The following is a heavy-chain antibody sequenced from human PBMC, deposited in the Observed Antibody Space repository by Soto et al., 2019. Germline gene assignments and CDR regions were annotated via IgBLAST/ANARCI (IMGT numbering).Heavy chain of an antibody. CDR1: GGSISSSNW. CDR3: ARGVRGVIGAFDI. D-gene: IGHD3-10*01. CDR2: IYHSGST. V-gene: IGHV4-4*02. J-gene: IGHJ3*02. Sequence: PSETLSLTCAVSGGSISSSNWWSWVRQPPGKGLEWVGEIYHSGSTNYNPSLKSRVTISVDKSKNQFSLKLSSVTAADTAVYYCARGVRGVIGAFDIWGQGTMVTVSS.